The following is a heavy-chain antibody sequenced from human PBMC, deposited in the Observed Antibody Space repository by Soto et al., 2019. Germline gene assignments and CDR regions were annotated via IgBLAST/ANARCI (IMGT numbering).Heavy chain of an antibody. J-gene: IGHJ2*01. D-gene: IGHD4-17*01. CDR3: AKMTTVTVESYWYFDL. CDR1: GFTFSSYS. CDR2: ISSSSSYI. Sequence: EVQLVESGGGLVKPGGSLRLSCAASGFTFSSYSMNWVRQAPGKGLEWVSSISSSSSYIYYADSVKGRFTISRDNAKNSLYLQMNSLRAEDTAVYYCAKMTTVTVESYWYFDLWGRGTLVTVSS. V-gene: IGHV3-21*01.